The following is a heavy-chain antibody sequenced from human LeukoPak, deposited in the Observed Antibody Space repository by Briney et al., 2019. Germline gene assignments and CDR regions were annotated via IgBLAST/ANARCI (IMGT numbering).Heavy chain of an antibody. J-gene: IGHJ4*02. D-gene: IGHD1-1*01. CDR1: GYTFTKSY. CDR2: INPGGDNT. V-gene: IGHV1-46*01. Sequence: ASVKVSCKASGYTFTKSYIHWVRQAPGQRLEWMGLINPGGDNTKYAQNFQGRVTMTSDTSARTVYMELSSLRAEDTAVYYCASLRESFWIPEFDYWGQGTLVTVSS. CDR3: ASLRESFWIPEFDY.